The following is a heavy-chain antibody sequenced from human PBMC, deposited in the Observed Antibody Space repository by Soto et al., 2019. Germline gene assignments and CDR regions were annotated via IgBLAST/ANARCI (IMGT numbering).Heavy chain of an antibody. CDR2: INPNSGGT. V-gene: IGHV1-2*04. Sequence: QVQLVQSGAEVKKPGASVKVSCKASGYTFSDYYIHWMRQAPGQGLKWMGWINPNSGGTKYAHKFQGWVTMTRDTSIKTAYMELSRLTSDDTAVYYCARESGGATATLDYYYFYMDVWGKGTTVTVSS. J-gene: IGHJ6*03. CDR1: GYTFSDYY. D-gene: IGHD5-12*01. CDR3: ARESGGATATLDYYYFYMDV.